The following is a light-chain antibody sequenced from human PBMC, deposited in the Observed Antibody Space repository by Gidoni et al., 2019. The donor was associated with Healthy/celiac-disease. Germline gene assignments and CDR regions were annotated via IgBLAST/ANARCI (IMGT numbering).Light chain of an antibody. CDR3: QQRSNWPQLT. Sequence: EIVLTQSPATLSLSPGERATLSCRASQSVSCYCAWYQKKPGQAPRLLIYDASNRATGIPARFSGSGSGTDFTLTISSLEPEDFAVYYCQQRSNWPQLTFGGGTKVEIK. J-gene: IGKJ4*01. V-gene: IGKV3-11*01. CDR2: DAS. CDR1: QSVSCY.